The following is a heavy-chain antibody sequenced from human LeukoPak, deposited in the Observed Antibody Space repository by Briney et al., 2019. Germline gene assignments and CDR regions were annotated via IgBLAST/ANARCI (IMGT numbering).Heavy chain of an antibody. D-gene: IGHD5-18*01. Sequence: PSETLSLTCTVSGDSISSGDYYWSWIRQPPGKGLEWIGYIYYSGSTYYTPSLRGRVTISVDTSKNQFSLNLSSVTAADTAVYYCARGYSLDYWGQGTLVTVSS. J-gene: IGHJ4*02. V-gene: IGHV4-30-4*01. CDR2: IYYSGST. CDR3: ARGYSLDY. CDR1: GDSISSGDYY.